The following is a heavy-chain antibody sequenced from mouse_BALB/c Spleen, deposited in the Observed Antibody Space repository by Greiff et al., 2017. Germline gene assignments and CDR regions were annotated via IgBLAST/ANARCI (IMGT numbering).Heavy chain of an antibody. V-gene: IGHV1-4*02. Sequence: VKVVESAAELARPGASVKMSCKASGYTFTSYTMHWVKQRPGQGLEWIGYINPSSGYTEYNQKFKDKTTLTADKSSSTAYMPLSSLTSEDSAVYYCARNAGPYYFDYWGQGTTLTVSS. CDR2: INPSSGYT. J-gene: IGHJ2*01. CDR3: ARNAGPYYFDY. CDR1: GYTFTSYT.